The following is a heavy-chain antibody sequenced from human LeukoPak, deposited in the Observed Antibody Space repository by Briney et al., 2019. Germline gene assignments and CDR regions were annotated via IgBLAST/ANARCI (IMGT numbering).Heavy chain of an antibody. V-gene: IGHV3-74*01. D-gene: IGHD1/OR15-1a*01. CDR3: AKDWFATTDY. CDR2: ITTDETT. J-gene: IGHJ4*02. CDR1: GFPFSVAW. Sequence: GGFLRLSCAASGFPFSVAWMHWFRQVPGKGLMWVSRITTDETTTYADSVRGRFSISRDNAKNTVYLQMNSLRVEDTAVYYCAKDWFATTDYWGQGILVTVSP.